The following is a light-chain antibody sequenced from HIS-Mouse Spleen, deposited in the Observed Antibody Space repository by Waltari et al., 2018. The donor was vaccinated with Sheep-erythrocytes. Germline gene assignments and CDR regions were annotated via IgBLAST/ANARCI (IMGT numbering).Light chain of an antibody. J-gene: IGLJ1*01. V-gene: IGLV1-44*01. CDR3: AAWDDSLNGYV. CDR2: SNN. CDR1: SSNIGSNT. Sequence: GQRVTISCSGSSSNIGSNTVNWYQQPPGTAPKLLINSNNQRPSGVPDRFSGSKSGTSASLAISGLQSEDEADYYCAAWDDSLNGYVFGTGTKVTVL.